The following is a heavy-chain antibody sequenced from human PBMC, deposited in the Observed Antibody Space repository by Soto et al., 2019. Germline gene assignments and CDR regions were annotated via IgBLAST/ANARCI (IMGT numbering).Heavy chain of an antibody. J-gene: IGHJ4*02. Sequence: EVHLLESGGGLVQPGGSLRLSCAASGFSFNYYAMVWVRQAPGKGLEWVSVISARGGSLYFADSVKGRFTISRDNSKNVLSLEMNRLRAEDTAIYFCAKGSIEYSASVDNWGQGTLVLVSS. CDR1: GFSFNYYA. V-gene: IGHV3-23*01. CDR2: ISARGGSL. D-gene: IGHD5-12*01. CDR3: AKGSIEYSASVDN.